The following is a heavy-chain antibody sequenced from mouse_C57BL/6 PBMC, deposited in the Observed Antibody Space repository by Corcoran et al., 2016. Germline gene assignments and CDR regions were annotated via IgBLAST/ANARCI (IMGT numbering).Heavy chain of an antibody. CDR2: INPYNGGT. V-gene: IGHV1-19*01. CDR1: GYTFTDYY. D-gene: IGHD3-2*02. CDR3: ARSQTAQAPFAY. Sequence: EVQLQQSGPVLVKPGASVKMSCKASGYTFTDYYMNWVKQSHGKSLEWIGVINPYNGGTSYNQKFKGKATLTVDKSSSTAYMELNSLTSEDSAVYYCARSQTAQAPFAYWGQGTLVTVSA. J-gene: IGHJ3*01.